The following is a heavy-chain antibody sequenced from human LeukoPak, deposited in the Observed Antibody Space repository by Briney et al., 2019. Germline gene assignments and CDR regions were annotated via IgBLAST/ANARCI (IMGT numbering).Heavy chain of an antibody. CDR2: INPNSGGT. D-gene: IGHD3-10*01. J-gene: IGHJ3*02. V-gene: IGHV1-2*02. CDR1: GYTFTGYY. Sequence: ASVKVSCKASGYTFTGYYMHWVRQAPGQGLEWVGWINPNSGGTNYAQKFQGRVTMTRDTSISTAYMELSRLRSDDTAVYYCARARVTMVRGSGRNNAFDIWGQGTMVTVSS. CDR3: ARARVTMVRGSGRNNAFDI.